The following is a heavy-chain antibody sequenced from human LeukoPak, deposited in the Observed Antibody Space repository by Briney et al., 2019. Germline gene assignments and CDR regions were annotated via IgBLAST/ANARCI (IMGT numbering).Heavy chain of an antibody. CDR3: AELGITMIGGV. V-gene: IGHV3-30*02. CDR1: GFTFSSYG. Sequence: GGSLRLSCAASGFTFSSYGIHWVRQAPGKGLEWVAFIRYDGRNKYYADSVKGRFTISRDNAKNSLYLQMNSLRAEDTAVYYCAELGITMIGGVWGKGTTVTISS. J-gene: IGHJ6*04. CDR2: IRYDGRNK. D-gene: IGHD3-10*02.